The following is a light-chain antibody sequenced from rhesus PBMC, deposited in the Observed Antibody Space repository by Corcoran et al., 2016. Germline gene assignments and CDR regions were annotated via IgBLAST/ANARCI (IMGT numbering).Light chain of an antibody. CDR2: AAS. J-gene: IGKJ4*01. Sequence: DIQMTQSPSSLSASVGDRVTITCRASQAINNYLAWYQQKPGKAPKLLIFAASTLHNGVPSRFSGSGSGTDFTLTFSSLQPEDFASYYCQQHKSYPLTFGGGTKVDLK. V-gene: IGKV1-25*01. CDR3: QQHKSYPLT. CDR1: QAINNY.